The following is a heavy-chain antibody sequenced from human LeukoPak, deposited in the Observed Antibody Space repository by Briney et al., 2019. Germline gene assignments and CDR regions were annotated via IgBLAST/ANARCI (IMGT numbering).Heavy chain of an antibody. CDR3: ARAPSEIGGYYPEYFRH. CDR1: GFTFSTYW. Sequence: GGSLRLSCAASGFTFSTYWMHWVRQAPGKGLLWVSRIKSDGSTNYADSVKGRFTISRDNANNTLSLQMNSLRPEDTGVYYCARAPSEIGGYYPEYFRHWGQGTLVTVSS. CDR2: IKSDGST. D-gene: IGHD3-22*01. V-gene: IGHV3-74*01. J-gene: IGHJ1*01.